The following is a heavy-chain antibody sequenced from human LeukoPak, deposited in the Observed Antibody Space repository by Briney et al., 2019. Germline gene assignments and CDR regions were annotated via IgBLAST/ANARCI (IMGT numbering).Heavy chain of an antibody. CDR3: VGDTPPGGDYYLDY. D-gene: IGHD3-16*01. V-gene: IGHV3-33*01. CDR1: GFSFSTYG. J-gene: IGHJ4*02. CDR2: IWNAGTNT. Sequence: PGGSLRLSCAASGFSFSTYGMHWVRQAPGKGLEWVALIWNAGTNTYYADSVKGRFTISRDNPKNTLYLQMNSLRAEDTAVYYCVGDTPPGGDYYLDYWGQGTLVIVSS.